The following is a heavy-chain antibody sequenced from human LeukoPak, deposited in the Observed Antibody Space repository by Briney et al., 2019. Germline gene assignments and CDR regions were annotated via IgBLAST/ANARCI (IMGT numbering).Heavy chain of an antibody. V-gene: IGHV3-21*01. D-gene: IGHD4-17*01. Sequence: GGSLRLSCAASGFTFSSYSMNWVRQAPGKGLEWVSSISSSSSYIYYADSVKGRFTISRDNAKNSLYLQMNSLRAEDTAVYYCAREGEHDNGDLDYWGQGTLVTVSS. CDR2: ISSSSSYI. J-gene: IGHJ4*02. CDR3: AREGEHDNGDLDY. CDR1: GFTFSSYS.